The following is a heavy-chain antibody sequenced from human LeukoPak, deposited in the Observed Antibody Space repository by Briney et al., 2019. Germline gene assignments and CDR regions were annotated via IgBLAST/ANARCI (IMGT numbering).Heavy chain of an antibody. Sequence: PSETLSLTCTVSGYSISSDYYWGWIRQPPGKGLEWIGSIYHSGSTYYNLSLKSRVTILVDTSKNQFSLKLSSVTAADTAVYYCAREGVGAIIDYWGQGTLVTVSS. D-gene: IGHD1-26*01. CDR3: AREGVGAIIDY. CDR2: IYHSGST. J-gene: IGHJ4*02. V-gene: IGHV4-38-2*02. CDR1: GYSISSDYY.